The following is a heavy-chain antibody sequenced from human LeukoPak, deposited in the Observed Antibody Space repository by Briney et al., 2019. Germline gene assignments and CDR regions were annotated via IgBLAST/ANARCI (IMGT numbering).Heavy chain of an antibody. V-gene: IGHV4-39*01. CDR2: IYYSGST. CDR1: GGSISSSSYY. CDR3: AGPLAEFPPPYFDY. Sequence: SETLSLTCTVSGGSISSSSYYWGWIRQPPGKGLEWIGSIYYSGSTYYNPSLKSRVTISVDTSKNQFSLKLSSVTASDPAVYSCAGPLAEFPPPYFDYWGQGTLVTVSS. J-gene: IGHJ4*02. D-gene: IGHD3-16*01.